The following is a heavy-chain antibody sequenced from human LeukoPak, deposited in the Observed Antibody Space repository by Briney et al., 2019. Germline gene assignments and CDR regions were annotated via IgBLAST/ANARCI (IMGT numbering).Heavy chain of an antibody. CDR2: IYTSGST. V-gene: IGHV4-4*07. CDR1: GGSISSYY. Sequence: SETLSLTCTVSGGSISSYYWSWIRQPAGKGLEWIGRIYTSGSTNYNPSLKSRVTMSVDTSKNQFSLKLSSVTAADTAVYYCAGEGGPQKYYYYYGMDVWGQGTTVTVSS. J-gene: IGHJ6*02. CDR3: AGEGGPQKYYYYYGMDV. D-gene: IGHD3-16*01.